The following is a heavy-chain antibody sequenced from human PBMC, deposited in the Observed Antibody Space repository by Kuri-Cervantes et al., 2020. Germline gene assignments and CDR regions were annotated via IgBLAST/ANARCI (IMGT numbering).Heavy chain of an antibody. CDR3: AKDNDFWSGHLYYFDY. Sequence: GESLKISCAASGFTFSSYVMHWVRQATGKGLEWVSAIGTAGDTYYPGSVKGRFTISRENAKNSLYLQMNSLRAGDTAVYYCAKDNDFWSGHLYYFDYWGQGTLVTVSS. J-gene: IGHJ4*02. CDR2: IGTAGDT. D-gene: IGHD3-3*01. V-gene: IGHV3-13*01. CDR1: GFTFSSYV.